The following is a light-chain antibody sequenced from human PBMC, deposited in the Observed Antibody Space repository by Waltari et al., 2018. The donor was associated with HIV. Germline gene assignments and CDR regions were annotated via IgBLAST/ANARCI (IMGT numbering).Light chain of an antibody. V-gene: IGKV3-11*01. CDR2: AAS. CDR3: QKSDTPPWT. CDR1: QSVSSH. J-gene: IGKJ1*01. Sequence: EIVLTQSPASLSLSPGERATLSCRASQSVSSHLAWYQHKPGQAPRLLIYAASSRATGIPARFSGSGSGTDFTLTIASLQPEDRATYYCQKSDTPPWTFGQGTKVEI.